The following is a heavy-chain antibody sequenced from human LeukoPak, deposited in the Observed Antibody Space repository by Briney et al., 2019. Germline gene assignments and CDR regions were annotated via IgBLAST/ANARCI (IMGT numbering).Heavy chain of an antibody. J-gene: IGHJ4*02. CDR3: ARGRGEDYYDSSGYYPGDFDY. Sequence: GASVKVSCKASGYTYTSYGISWVRQAPGQGLEWMGWISAYNGNTDYAQKLQGRVTMTTDTSTSTAYMELRSLRSDDTAVYYCARGRGEDYYDSSGYYPGDFDYWGQGTLVTVSS. D-gene: IGHD3-22*01. V-gene: IGHV1-18*01. CDR1: GYTYTSYG. CDR2: ISAYNGNT.